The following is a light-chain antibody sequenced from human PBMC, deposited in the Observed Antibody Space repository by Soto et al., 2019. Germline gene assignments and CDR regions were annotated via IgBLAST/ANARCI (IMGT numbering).Light chain of an antibody. CDR1: QSISSN. V-gene: IGKV3-15*01. CDR2: GAS. Sequence: EIVMTQSPATLSVSPGEGATLSCRASQSISSNLAWYQQKPVQAPKLLIYGASTRATGFPARFSGSGSGTEFPLTISSLQSEDFAVYYCQQYNDWPLTFGGGTKVEIK. CDR3: QQYNDWPLT. J-gene: IGKJ4*01.